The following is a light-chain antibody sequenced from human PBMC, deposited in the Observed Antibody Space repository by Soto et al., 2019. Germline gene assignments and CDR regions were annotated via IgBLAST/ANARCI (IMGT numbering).Light chain of an antibody. CDR2: EVS. Sequence: QSVLTQPPSASGSPGQSVTISCTGTSSDVGGYNSVSWYQHHPGKAPKLMIYEVSKRPSGVPDRFSGSKSANTASLTVSGLQAEDEADYYSSSYAGSSNYVFGTGTKLTVL. V-gene: IGLV2-8*01. CDR3: SSYAGSSNYV. J-gene: IGLJ1*01. CDR1: SSDVGGYNS.